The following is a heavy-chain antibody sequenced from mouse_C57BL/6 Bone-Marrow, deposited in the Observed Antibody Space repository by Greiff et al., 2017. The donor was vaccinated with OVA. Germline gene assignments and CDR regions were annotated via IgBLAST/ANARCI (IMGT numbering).Heavy chain of an antibody. Sequence: VQLQQSDAELVKPGASVKISCKVSGYNITDHTMHWVKQRPEQGLEWIGNIYPRDGSTKYNAKFKGKATLTADKSSSTAYMQLNSLTSEDSAVYFCARPYYYGSSSFYFDYWGQGTTLTVSS. V-gene: IGHV1-78*01. CDR2: IYPRDGST. J-gene: IGHJ2*01. D-gene: IGHD1-1*01. CDR3: ARPYYYGSSSFYFDY. CDR1: GYNITDHT.